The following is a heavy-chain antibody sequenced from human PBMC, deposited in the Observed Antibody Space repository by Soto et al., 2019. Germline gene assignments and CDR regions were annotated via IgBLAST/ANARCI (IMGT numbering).Heavy chain of an antibody. CDR1: GFTFSSYS. Sequence: GGSLRLSCAASGFTFSSYSMNWVRQAPGKGLEWVSSISSSSSYIYYADSVKGRFTISRDNAKNSLYLQMNSLRAEDTAVYYCARDPAVAGTFDYWGQGTLVTVSS. CDR3: ARDPAVAGTFDY. D-gene: IGHD6-19*01. CDR2: ISSSSSYI. V-gene: IGHV3-21*01. J-gene: IGHJ4*02.